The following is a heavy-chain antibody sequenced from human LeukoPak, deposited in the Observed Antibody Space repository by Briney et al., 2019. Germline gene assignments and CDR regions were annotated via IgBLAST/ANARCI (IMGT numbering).Heavy chain of an antibody. V-gene: IGHV1-46*01. Sequence: ASVKVSCKASGYTFTSYYMHWVRQAPGQGLEWMGIINPSGGSTSYAQKFQGRVTMTRDMSTSTDYMELSSLRSEDTAVYYCARDNSVGDIAWWFDPWGQGTLVTVSS. CDR2: INPSGGST. CDR3: ARDNSVGDIAWWFDP. CDR1: GYTFTSYY. D-gene: IGHD3-10*01. J-gene: IGHJ5*02.